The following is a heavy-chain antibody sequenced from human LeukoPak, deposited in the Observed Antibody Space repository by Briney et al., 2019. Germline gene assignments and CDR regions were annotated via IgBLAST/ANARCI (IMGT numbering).Heavy chain of an antibody. J-gene: IGHJ5*02. D-gene: IGHD6-13*01. Sequence: SETLSLTCTVSGDSINNYYWSWIRQPPGEGLEWIGSIYHSGNTYYNPSLKSRVTISVDTYKTQFSLKLSSVTAADTALYYCASCSSWRDLSFDAWGQRTLVTVS. CDR3: ASCSSWRDLSFDA. CDR1: GDSINNYY. V-gene: IGHV4-38-2*02. CDR2: IYHSGNT.